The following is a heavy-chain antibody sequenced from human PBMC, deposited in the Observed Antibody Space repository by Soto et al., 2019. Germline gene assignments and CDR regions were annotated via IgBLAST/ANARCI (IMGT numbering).Heavy chain of an antibody. CDR2: IYYSGST. CDR1: GGSISSYY. D-gene: IGHD1-1*01. J-gene: IGHJ5*02. V-gene: IGHV4-59*08. Sequence: PSETLSLTCTVSGGSISSYYWSWIRQPPGKGLEWIGYIYYSGSTNYNPSLKSRVTISVDTSKNQFSLKLSSVTAADTAVYYCARHLEADNWILDPWGQGTLVTVSS. CDR3: ARHLEADNWILDP.